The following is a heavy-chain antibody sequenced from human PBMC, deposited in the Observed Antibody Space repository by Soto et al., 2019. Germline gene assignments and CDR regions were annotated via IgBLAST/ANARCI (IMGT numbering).Heavy chain of an antibody. CDR3: ARGRLEGWYELAFDI. V-gene: IGHV4-59*01. Sequence: TSETLSLTCTVSGGSISSYYWSWIRQPPGKGLEWIGYIYYSGSTNYNPSLKSRVTISVDTSKNQFSLKLSSVTAADTAVYYCARGRLEGWYELAFDIWGQGTMVTVSS. CDR1: GGSISSYY. D-gene: IGHD6-19*01. CDR2: IYYSGST. J-gene: IGHJ3*02.